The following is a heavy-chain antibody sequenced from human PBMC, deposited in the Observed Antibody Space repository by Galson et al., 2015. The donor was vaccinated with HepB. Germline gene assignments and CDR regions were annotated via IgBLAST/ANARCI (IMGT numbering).Heavy chain of an antibody. CDR1: GGSISNYY. Sequence: ETLSLTCTVSGGSISNYYWSWIRQPPGKGLEWIGFIYYSGSINYNPSLKSRVTISVDTSKNQFSLKLSSVTAADTAIYYCARIPVNYFYDYGMDVWGQGTTVTVSS. V-gene: IGHV4-59*01. J-gene: IGHJ6*02. CDR3: ARIPVNYFYDYGMDV. CDR2: IYYSGSI.